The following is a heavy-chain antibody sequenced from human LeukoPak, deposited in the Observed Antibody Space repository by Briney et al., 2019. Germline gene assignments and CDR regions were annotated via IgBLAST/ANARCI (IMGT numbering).Heavy chain of an antibody. J-gene: IGHJ3*02. CDR3: ARAHGSNSGGGAFDI. CDR2: INPSGGST. V-gene: IGHV1-46*01. Sequence: VASVKVSCKASGYTFTSYYMHWVRQAPGQGLEWMGIINPSGGSTSYAQKFQGRVTMTTDTSTSTAYMELRSLRSDDTAVYYCARAHGSNSGGGAFDIWGQGTMVTVSS. D-gene: IGHD4-23*01. CDR1: GYTFTSYY.